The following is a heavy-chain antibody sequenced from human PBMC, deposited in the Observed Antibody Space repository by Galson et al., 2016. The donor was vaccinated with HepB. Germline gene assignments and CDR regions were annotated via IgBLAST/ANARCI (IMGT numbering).Heavy chain of an antibody. CDR3: AKEKKAADEEYYFDF. V-gene: IGHV3-23*01. J-gene: IGHJ4*02. CDR1: GFTFSNYA. CDR2: VTGSGGST. Sequence: SLRLSCAASGFTFSNYAMSWVRQAPNKGLEWVSAVTGSGGSTFYADSVQGRFTISRDNSKNTLYLQMNSLRAEDTAIYYCAKEKKAADEEYYFDFWGQGTPVTVSS. D-gene: IGHD6-13*01.